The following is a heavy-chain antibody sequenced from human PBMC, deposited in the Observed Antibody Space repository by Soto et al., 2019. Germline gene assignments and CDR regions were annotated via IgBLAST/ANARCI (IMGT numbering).Heavy chain of an antibody. Sequence: GASVKVSCTASGGTFSSYAISWVRQAPGQGLEWMGGIIPIFGTANYAQKFQGRVTITADESTSTAYMELSSLRSEDTAVYYCANTYYDFWSDLPPPRLYYYYGMDVWGQGTTVTVSS. CDR2: IIPIFGTA. D-gene: IGHD3-3*01. CDR3: ANTYYDFWSDLPPPRLYYYYGMDV. CDR1: GGTFSSYA. V-gene: IGHV1-69*13. J-gene: IGHJ6*02.